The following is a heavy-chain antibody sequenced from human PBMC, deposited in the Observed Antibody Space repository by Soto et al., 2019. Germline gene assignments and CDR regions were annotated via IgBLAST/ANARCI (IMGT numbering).Heavy chain of an antibody. CDR1: GYTFTCYY. D-gene: IGHD1-26*01. V-gene: IGHV1-2*04. J-gene: IGHJ3*02. CDR3: ARARRSYYVFDI. Sequence: ASVKVSCKASGYTFTCYYMHWVRQAPGQGLEWMGWINPNSGGTNYAQKFQGWVTMTRDTSISTAYMELSRLRSDDTAVYYCARARRSYYVFDIWGQGTMVTVSS. CDR2: INPNSGGT.